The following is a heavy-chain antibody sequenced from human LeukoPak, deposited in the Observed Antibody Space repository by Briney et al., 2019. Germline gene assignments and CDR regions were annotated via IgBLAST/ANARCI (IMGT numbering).Heavy chain of an antibody. CDR2: IKQDGSEK. D-gene: IGHD3-22*01. CDR1: GFTFSSYW. CDR3: ARDEGRYYDSSGYPRVQH. V-gene: IGHV3-7*01. J-gene: IGHJ1*01. Sequence: PGGSLRLSCAASGFTFSSYWMSWVRQAPGKGLEWVANIKQDGSEKYYVDSVKGRFTISRDNAKNSLYLQMNSLRAEDTAVYYCARDEGRYYDSSGYPRVQHWGQGTLVTVSS.